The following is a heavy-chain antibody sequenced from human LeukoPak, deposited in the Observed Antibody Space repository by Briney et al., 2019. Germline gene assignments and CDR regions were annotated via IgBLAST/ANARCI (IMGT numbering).Heavy chain of an antibody. CDR3: LWVVTAARWFDP. D-gene: IGHD2-21*02. CDR1: GFTFSNAW. V-gene: IGHV3-15*01. Sequence: GGSLRLSCAASGFTFSNAWMSWVRQAPGKGLEWVGRIKSKTDGGTTDYAAPVKGRFTISRDDSKNTLYLQMNSLKTEDTAVYYCLWVVTAARWFDPWGQGTLVTVSS. CDR2: IKSKTDGGTT. J-gene: IGHJ5*02.